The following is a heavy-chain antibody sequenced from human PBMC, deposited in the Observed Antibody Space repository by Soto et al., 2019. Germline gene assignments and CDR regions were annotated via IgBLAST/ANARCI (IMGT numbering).Heavy chain of an antibody. Sequence: QVQLVQSGAEVKKPGASVKVSCKASGYTFIGHYLHWVRQAPGQGLEWLGWTNPSSGATNFAQKFQGRVTMTRDTSISTAYVELSRLRSDDTAVYYGAREAGTTGNYYFGMDVGGQGTTVTVSS. V-gene: IGHV1-2*02. CDR2: TNPSSGAT. CDR3: AREAGTTGNYYFGMDV. CDR1: GYTFIGHY. D-gene: IGHD1-7*01. J-gene: IGHJ6*02.